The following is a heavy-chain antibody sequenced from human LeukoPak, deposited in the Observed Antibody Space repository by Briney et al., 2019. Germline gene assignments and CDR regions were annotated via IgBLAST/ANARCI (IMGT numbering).Heavy chain of an antibody. J-gene: IGHJ4*02. Sequence: PGRSLRLSCAASGFTFGDYAMHWVRQAPGKGLEWVSGITWDCGVKEYADSVKGRFTISRDNAKKSLYLQMNSLRTEDTALYYCAKGTRSVVPAASDSWGQGTLVTISS. V-gene: IGHV3-9*01. CDR1: GFTFGDYA. D-gene: IGHD2-2*01. CDR3: AKGTRSVVPAASDS. CDR2: ITWDCGVK.